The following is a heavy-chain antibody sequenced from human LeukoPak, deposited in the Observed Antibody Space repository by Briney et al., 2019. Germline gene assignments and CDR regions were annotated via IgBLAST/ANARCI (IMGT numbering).Heavy chain of an antibody. CDR3: ARRRGDV. V-gene: IGHV4-39*01. CDR2: TYYSGST. Sequence: SETLSLTCTLSGGSISSSSDYWAWIRQPPGKGLEWIGITYYSGSTYYNPSLKSRVTISVDTSKNQFSLKLSSVTAADTAVYYCARRRGDVWGKGTTVTVSS. CDR1: GGSISSSSDY. J-gene: IGHJ6*04.